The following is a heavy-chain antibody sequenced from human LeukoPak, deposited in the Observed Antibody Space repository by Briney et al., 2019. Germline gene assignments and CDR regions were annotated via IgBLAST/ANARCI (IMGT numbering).Heavy chain of an antibody. CDR1: GGSISSSSYY. CDR3: ARGPPPYTDYYYYMDG. Sequence: TQTPSLTCTVSGGSISSSSYYWGWIRQPPGKGVEWIARISYCGCTYYNPPLQSRCTLSVYTSHNPSSLTLSSPTAPFTALYYCARGPPPYTDYYYYMDGLGKGTTVTVSS. D-gene: IGHD2-2*02. V-gene: IGHV4-39*01. CDR2: ISYCGCT. J-gene: IGHJ6*03.